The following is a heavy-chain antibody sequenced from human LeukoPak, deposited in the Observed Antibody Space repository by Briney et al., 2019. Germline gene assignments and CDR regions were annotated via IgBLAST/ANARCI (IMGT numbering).Heavy chain of an antibody. J-gene: IGHJ4*02. Sequence: GGSLRLSCAASGFTFDDYAMHWVRQAPGKGLEWVSGISWNSGSIGYADSVKGRFTISRDNAKNSLYLQMNSLRAEDTALYYCAKDITSAGTYVGDWGLGTLVTVSS. CDR2: ISWNSGSI. V-gene: IGHV3-9*01. CDR1: GFTFDDYA. D-gene: IGHD6-13*01. CDR3: AKDITSAGTYVGD.